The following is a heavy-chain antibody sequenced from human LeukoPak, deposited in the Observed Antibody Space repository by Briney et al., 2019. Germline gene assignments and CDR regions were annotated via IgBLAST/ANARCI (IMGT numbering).Heavy chain of an antibody. CDR3: ARGEKGSSSGSINY. J-gene: IGHJ4*02. CDR2: VFSSGTT. V-gene: IGHV4-4*07. D-gene: IGHD6-6*01. CDR1: SDSINNKY. Sequence: SETLSLTCSVSSDSINNKYWSWIRQPAGKGLERIGRVFSSGTTYYNPSLKSRVTMTVDTSKNQFSLNLNSVTASDTAVYYCARGEKGSSSGSINYWGQGTLVTVSS.